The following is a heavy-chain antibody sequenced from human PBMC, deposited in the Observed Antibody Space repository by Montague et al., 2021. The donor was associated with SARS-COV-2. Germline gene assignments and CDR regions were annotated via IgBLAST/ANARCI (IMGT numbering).Heavy chain of an antibody. CDR2: ICYTGST. CDR1: GDPISSGGYY. Sequence: SETLSLTCTVSGDPISSGGYYWNWIRQPPEKGLEWIGYICYTGSTXYNPSLRSRVSISLDTSENQFSLKMTSVTAADTAVYYCAEAGWFGFSNPFEYWGQGVLVTVSS. V-gene: IGHV4-61*08. CDR3: AEAGWFGFSNPFEY. J-gene: IGHJ4*02. D-gene: IGHD4-11*01.